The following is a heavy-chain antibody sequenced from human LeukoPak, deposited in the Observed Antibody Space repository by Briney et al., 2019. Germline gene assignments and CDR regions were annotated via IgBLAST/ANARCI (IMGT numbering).Heavy chain of an antibody. CDR1: GFTFSSYA. D-gene: IGHD1-1*01. CDR2: ISGSDTGT. Sequence: GGSLRLSCAASGFTFSSYAMSWVRQAPGKGLEWVSIISGSDTGTYYADSVKGRFTISRDNSKNTLYLQMNSLTAEDTAVYYCVRGWQQLGSWGRGTLVTVSS. V-gene: IGHV3-23*01. CDR3: VRGWQQLGS. J-gene: IGHJ5*02.